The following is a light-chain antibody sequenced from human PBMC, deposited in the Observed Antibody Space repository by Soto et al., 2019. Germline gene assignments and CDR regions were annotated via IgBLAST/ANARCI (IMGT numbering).Light chain of an antibody. Sequence: EIQMTQSPSSLSASVGDRVTITCRASQSISSYLNWYQQKPGTAPKLLIYAASSLQSGVPSRFSGSGSGTDGTITVTRLEKEDGAVYYCQQYGSSISTFGQGTRLEIK. CDR1: QSISSY. CDR2: AAS. CDR3: QQYGSSIST. J-gene: IGKJ5*01. V-gene: IGKV1-39*01.